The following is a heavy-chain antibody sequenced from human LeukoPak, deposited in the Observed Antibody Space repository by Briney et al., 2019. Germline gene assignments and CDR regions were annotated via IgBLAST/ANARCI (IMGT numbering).Heavy chain of an antibody. D-gene: IGHD6-19*01. CDR2: ISLDGKNE. CDR1: GLSFTTKA. Sequence: PGRALRLSCVASGLSFTTKAMHWVRQAPGEGLEGMSDISLDGKNESYVDSVRGRLTISRDNSRNTVYLQMNSLSPEDTAVYYCAAHLGSGWHLDYWGQGIRVTVSP. CDR3: AAHLGSGWHLDY. J-gene: IGHJ4*02. V-gene: IGHV3-30*04.